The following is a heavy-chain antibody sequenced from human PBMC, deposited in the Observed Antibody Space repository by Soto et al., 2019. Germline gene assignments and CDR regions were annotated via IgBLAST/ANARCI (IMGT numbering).Heavy chain of an antibody. CDR3: ARVINDYSNPSYYYYYIDV. D-gene: IGHD4-4*01. CDR2: IIPILGIA. Sequence: QVQLVQSGAEVKKPGSSVKVSCKASGGTFSSYTISWVRQAPGQGLEWMGRIIPILGIANYAQKFQGRVTITADKSTSTAYMELSSLRSEDTAVYYCARVINDYSNPSYYYYYIDVWGKGTTVTVSS. V-gene: IGHV1-69*02. CDR1: GGTFSSYT. J-gene: IGHJ6*03.